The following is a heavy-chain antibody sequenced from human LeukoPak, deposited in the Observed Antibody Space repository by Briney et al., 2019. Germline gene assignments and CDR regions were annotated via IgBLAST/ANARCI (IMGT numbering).Heavy chain of an antibody. J-gene: IGHJ5*02. CDR1: GFTFSRYD. CDR2: TSDDGKKK. CDR3: ARAAAETGAFRDNWFDP. D-gene: IGHD6-13*01. V-gene: IGHV3-30*04. Sequence: GGSLRLSCVAFGFTFSRYDVHWVRQAPGKGLEWVAVTSDDGKKKIYADSEKGRFTISRDNSKNTLYLQMSSLRAEDTALYYCARAAAETGAFRDNWFDPWGQGTLVTVSS.